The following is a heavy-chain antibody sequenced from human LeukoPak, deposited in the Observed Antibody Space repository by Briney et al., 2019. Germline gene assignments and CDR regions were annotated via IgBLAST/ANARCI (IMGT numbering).Heavy chain of an antibody. CDR3: ARGSYSVDY. CDR1: GRSISSYY. D-gene: IGHD1-26*01. V-gene: IGHV4-59*01. J-gene: IGHJ4*02. Sequence: SETLSLTCTVAGRSISSYYWSWIRQPPGKGLEWIGYIYYSGSTNYNPSLKSRVTISVDRSKNQFSLKLSSVTAADTAVYYCARGSYSVDYWGQGTLVTVSS. CDR2: IYYSGST.